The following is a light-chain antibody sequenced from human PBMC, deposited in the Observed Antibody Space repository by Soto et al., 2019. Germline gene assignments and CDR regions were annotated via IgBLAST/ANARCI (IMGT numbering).Light chain of an antibody. CDR1: QGIRND. V-gene: IGKV1-6*01. J-gene: IGKJ1*01. CDR3: LQDYNYPLT. CDR2: AAS. Sequence: IQITQSPSSLSASVGYRVTTTCRASQGIRNDLGWYQQKPGKAPKLLIYAASSLQSGVPSRFSGSGSGTDFTLTISSLQPEDFATYYCLQDYNYPLTFGQGTKVDIK.